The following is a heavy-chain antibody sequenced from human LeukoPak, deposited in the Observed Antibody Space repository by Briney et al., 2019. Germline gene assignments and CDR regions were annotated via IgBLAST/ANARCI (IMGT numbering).Heavy chain of an antibody. CDR2: IYTCGST. CDR1: GGSISSYY. V-gene: IGHV4-4*07. Sequence: SETLSLTCTVSGGSISSYYWSWIRQPAGKGLEWIGRIYTCGSTNYNPSLKSRVTMSVDTSKNQFSLKLSSVTAADTAVYYCAREWFRRGSGRQTNYYYYMDVWGKGTTVTISS. CDR3: AREWFRRGSGRQTNYYYYMDV. D-gene: IGHD1-26*01. J-gene: IGHJ6*03.